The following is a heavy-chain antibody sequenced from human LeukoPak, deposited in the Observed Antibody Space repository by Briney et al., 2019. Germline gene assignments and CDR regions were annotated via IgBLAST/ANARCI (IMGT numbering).Heavy chain of an antibody. CDR2: IIPIRGIA. D-gene: IGHD6-19*01. CDR3: ARDPGSFLSSSGWLNWFDP. J-gene: IGHJ5*02. CDR1: GGTFSSYA. V-gene: IGHV1-69*10. Sequence: GASVKVSCKASGGTFSSYAISWVRQAPGQGLEWMGGIIPIRGIANYAQKFQGRVTMTTDTSTSTAYMELRSLRSDDTAVYYCARDPGSFLSSSGWLNWFDPWGQGTLVTVSS.